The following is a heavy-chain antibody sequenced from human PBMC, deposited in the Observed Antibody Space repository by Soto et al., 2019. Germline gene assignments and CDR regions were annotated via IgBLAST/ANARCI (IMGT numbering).Heavy chain of an antibody. V-gene: IGHV5-10-1*01. Sequence: GESLKISCKGSVYSFTSYWISWVRQMPGKGLEWMGRIDPSDSYTNYSPSFQGHVTISADKSISTAYLQWSSLKASDTAMYYCARRSGYYDILTGSYYYGMDVWGQGTTVTVSS. CDR1: VYSFTSYW. J-gene: IGHJ6*02. D-gene: IGHD3-9*01. CDR3: ARRSGYYDILTGSYYYGMDV. CDR2: IDPSDSYT.